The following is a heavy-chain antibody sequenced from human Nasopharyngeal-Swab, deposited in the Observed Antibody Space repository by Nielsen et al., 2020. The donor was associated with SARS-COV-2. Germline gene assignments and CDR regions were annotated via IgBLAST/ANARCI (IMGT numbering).Heavy chain of an antibody. J-gene: IGHJ4*02. CDR1: GYIIASKG. CDR3: AREGGGYAYGRHDY. CDR2: ISAYNSNT. D-gene: IGHD5-18*01. V-gene: IGHV1-18*01. Sequence: ASVKVSCKASGYIIASKGISWVRQAPGHGLEWMGWISAYNSNTNYAHKFQDRVSMTTDTSTNTAYMELRSLTSDDTAVYYCAREGGGYAYGRHDYWGQVTLVTVSS.